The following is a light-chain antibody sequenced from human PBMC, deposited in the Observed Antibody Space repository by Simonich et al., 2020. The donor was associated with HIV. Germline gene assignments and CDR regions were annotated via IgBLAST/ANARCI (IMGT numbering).Light chain of an antibody. CDR2: GAS. J-gene: IGKJ2*01. CDR1: QCVSRH. Sequence: EIVMTQSPATLSVSPGERATLPYRDSQCVSRHLTWYQQKPGQAPRLLIYGASTRAPGIPFMFSGSGSGTEFTLTISSMQSEDFTVYFCQQYNDWPYTFGQGTTLEIK. CDR3: QQYNDWPYT. V-gene: IGKV3-15*01.